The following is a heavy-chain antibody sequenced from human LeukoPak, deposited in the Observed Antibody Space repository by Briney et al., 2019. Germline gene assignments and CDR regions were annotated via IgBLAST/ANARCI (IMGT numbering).Heavy chain of an antibody. D-gene: IGHD3-10*01. V-gene: IGHV1-18*01. CDR2: ISAYNGDT. CDR3: ARGGYYGSGSFPDY. J-gene: IGHJ4*02. CDR1: GYSFASFG. Sequence: ASVKVSCTASGYSFASFGINWVRQAPGQGLEWMGWISAYNGDTNYAQNLQGRVTMTTDTSTSTAYMDLRSLTSDDTAVYYCARGGYYGSGSFPDYWGQGTLVTVSS.